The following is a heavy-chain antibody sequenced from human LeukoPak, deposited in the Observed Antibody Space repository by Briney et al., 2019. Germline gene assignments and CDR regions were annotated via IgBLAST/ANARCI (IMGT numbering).Heavy chain of an antibody. Sequence: SETLSLTCAVYGGSFSGYYWSWIRQPPGKGLEWIGEINHSGSTNYNPSLKSRVTISVDTSKNQFSLKLSSVTAADTAVYYCARDFKVATFETYDYYYGMDVWGQGTTVTVSS. J-gene: IGHJ6*02. CDR1: GGSFSGYY. CDR2: INHSGST. D-gene: IGHD5-12*01. V-gene: IGHV4-34*01. CDR3: ARDFKVATFETYDYYYGMDV.